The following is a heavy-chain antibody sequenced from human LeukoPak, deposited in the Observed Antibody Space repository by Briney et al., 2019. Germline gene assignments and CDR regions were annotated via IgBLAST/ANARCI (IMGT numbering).Heavy chain of an antibody. J-gene: IGHJ4*02. CDR3: ARGRGDIVVVPAASTDY. Sequence: SETLSLTCAVYGGSFSGYYWSWIRQPPGKGLEWIGEINHSGSTNYNPSLKSRVTISADTSKNQFSLKLSSVTAADTAVYYCARGRGDIVVVPAASTDYWGQGTLVTVSS. D-gene: IGHD2-2*01. V-gene: IGHV4-34*01. CDR2: INHSGST. CDR1: GGSFSGYY.